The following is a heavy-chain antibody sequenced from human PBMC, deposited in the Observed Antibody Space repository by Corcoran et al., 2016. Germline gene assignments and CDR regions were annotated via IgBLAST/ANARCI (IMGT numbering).Heavy chain of an antibody. V-gene: IGHV1-3*01. CDR3: ARGRWSWTSVLYYLDY. CDR2: INAGNGTT. D-gene: IGHD1-26*01. Sequence: QVPLVQSGAEVKKPGASVKGSCKASGYTFTDYAVHWVRQAPGQRLESMAWINAGNGTTKYSQKFQDRVTITRDKSANTAFMDLNSLRVEDTAVYYCARGRWSWTSVLYYLDYWGQGTLVTVSS. J-gene: IGHJ4*02. CDR1: GYTFTDYA.